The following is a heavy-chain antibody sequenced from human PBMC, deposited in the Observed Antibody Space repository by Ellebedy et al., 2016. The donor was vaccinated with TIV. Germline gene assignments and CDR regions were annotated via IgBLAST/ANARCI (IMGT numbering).Heavy chain of an antibody. Sequence: SETLSLTCTVSGGSISSYYWSWIRQPPGKGLEWIGYIYYSGSTNYNPSLKSRVTISVDTSKNQFSLKLSSVTAADTAMYYCARHAIRIAAALFFDYWGQGTLVTVSS. CDR1: GGSISSYY. V-gene: IGHV4-59*08. D-gene: IGHD6-13*01. CDR3: ARHAIRIAAALFFDY. CDR2: IYYSGST. J-gene: IGHJ4*02.